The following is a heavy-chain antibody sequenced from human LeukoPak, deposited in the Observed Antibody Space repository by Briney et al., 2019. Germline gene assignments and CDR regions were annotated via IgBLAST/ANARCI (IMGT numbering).Heavy chain of an antibody. CDR2: IYYSGST. CDR3: ARHLGRARGYSYGYVRIYDAFDI. Sequence: SETLSLTCTVSGGSISSYYWSWLRQPPGKGLEWIGYIYYSGSTNYNPSLKSRVTISVDKSKNQSSLKLSSVTAADTAVYYCARHLGRARGYSYGYVRIYDAFDIWGQGTMVTVSS. J-gene: IGHJ3*02. V-gene: IGHV4-59*08. CDR1: GGSISSYY. D-gene: IGHD5-18*01.